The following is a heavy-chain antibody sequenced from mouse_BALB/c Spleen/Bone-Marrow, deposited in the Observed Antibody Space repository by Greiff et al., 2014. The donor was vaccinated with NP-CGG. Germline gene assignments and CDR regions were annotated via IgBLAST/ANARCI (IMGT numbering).Heavy chain of an antibody. D-gene: IGHD1-1*01. J-gene: IGHJ2*01. CDR2: INPGSGGT. V-gene: IGHV1-54*01. CDR3: ARGITTGYFDY. CDR1: GYAFTNYL. Sequence: VQLQQSGAELVRPGTSVKVSCKASGYAFTNYLIEWVKQRPGQGLEWIGVINPGSGGTNSNEKFKGKATLTADKSSSTAYMQLSSLTSDDSAVYFCARGITTGYFDYWGQGTTLTVSS.